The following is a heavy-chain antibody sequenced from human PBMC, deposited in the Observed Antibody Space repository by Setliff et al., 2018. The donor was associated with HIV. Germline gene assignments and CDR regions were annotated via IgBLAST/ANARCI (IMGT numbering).Heavy chain of an antibody. V-gene: IGHV1-18*01. D-gene: IGHD4-17*01. CDR2: ISAYNGNT. CDR1: GYTFTSYG. Sequence: ASVKVSCKASGYTFTSYGISWVRQAPGQGLEWMGWISAYNGNTNYAQKLQGRVTMTTDTSTGTAYMELRSLRSDDTAVYYCARCMGRPDVSDYGDYVDYWGQGTLVTVSS. J-gene: IGHJ4*02. CDR3: ARCMGRPDVSDYGDYVDY.